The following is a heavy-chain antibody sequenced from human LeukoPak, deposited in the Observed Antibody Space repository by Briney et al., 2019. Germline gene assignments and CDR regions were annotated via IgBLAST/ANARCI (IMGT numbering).Heavy chain of an antibody. V-gene: IGHV1-8*03. Sequence: ASVKVSCKASGYTFTSYDINWVRQATGQGLEWMGWMNPNSGNTGYAQKFQGRVTITRNTSISTAYMELSSLRSEDTAVYYCARGVTYDFWSGYYKGYFDYWGQGTLVTVSS. CDR2: MNPNSGNT. CDR1: GYTFTSYD. D-gene: IGHD3-3*01. CDR3: ARGVTYDFWSGYYKGYFDY. J-gene: IGHJ4*02.